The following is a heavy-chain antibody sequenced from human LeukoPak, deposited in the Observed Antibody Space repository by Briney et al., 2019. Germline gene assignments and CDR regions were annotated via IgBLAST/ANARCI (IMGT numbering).Heavy chain of an antibody. CDR1: GFTFSSYW. V-gene: IGHV3-7*01. CDR2: IKQDGSEK. J-gene: IGHJ4*02. D-gene: IGHD3-10*01. Sequence: GGSLRLSCAASGFTFSSYWMSWVRQAPGKGLEWVANIKQDGSEKYYVDSVKGRFTIPRDNAKNSLYLQMNSLRAEDTAVYYCARDSTLYYYGSGSYLGGFDYWGQGTLVTVSS. CDR3: ARDSTLYYYGSGSYLGGFDY.